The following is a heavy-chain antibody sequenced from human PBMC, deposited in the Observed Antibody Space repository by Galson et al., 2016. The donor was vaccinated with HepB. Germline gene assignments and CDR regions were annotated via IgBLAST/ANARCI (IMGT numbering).Heavy chain of an antibody. J-gene: IGHJ4*02. Sequence: TLSLTCTVSGGSVNSGAHYWNWIRQHPGKGLEWIGYVYHSGRTYYNPSLESRVTISMDTSQNQFSLRLSSVTAADTAVYYCARTSLATTWGKYYFDYWGQGTLVTVTS. V-gene: IGHV4-31*03. CDR2: VYHSGRT. CDR1: GGSVNSGAHY. D-gene: IGHD3-16*01. CDR3: ARTSLATTWGKYYFDY.